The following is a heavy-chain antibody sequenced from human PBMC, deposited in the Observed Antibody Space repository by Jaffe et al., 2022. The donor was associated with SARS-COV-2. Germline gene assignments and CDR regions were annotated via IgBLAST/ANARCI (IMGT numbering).Heavy chain of an antibody. CDR2: IYSGGST. CDR1: GFTVSSNY. D-gene: IGHD6-19*01. CDR3: ARVASSGWYDYYGMDV. V-gene: IGHV3-53*04. Sequence: EVQLVESGGGLVQPGGSLRLSCAASGFTVSSNYMSWVRQAPGKGLEWVSVIYSGGSTYYADSVKGRFTISRHNSKNTLYLQMNSLRAEDTAVYYCARVASSGWYDYYGMDVWGQGTTVTVSS. J-gene: IGHJ6*02.